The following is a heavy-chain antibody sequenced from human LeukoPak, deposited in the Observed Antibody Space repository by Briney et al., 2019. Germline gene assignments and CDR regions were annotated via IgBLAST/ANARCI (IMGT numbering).Heavy chain of an antibody. D-gene: IGHD2-21*02. J-gene: IGHJ4*02. Sequence: PGGSLRLSCSASGFTFSDFAMHWVRQAPGKGLEWVAVISYDGTNKYYADSVKGRFTISRDDSKNTLYLQMNSLRAEDTAVYYCAKDWEHCGGDCYIGYWGQGTLVTVSS. CDR3: AKDWEHCGGDCYIGY. CDR1: GFTFSDFA. CDR2: ISYDGTNK. V-gene: IGHV3-30*04.